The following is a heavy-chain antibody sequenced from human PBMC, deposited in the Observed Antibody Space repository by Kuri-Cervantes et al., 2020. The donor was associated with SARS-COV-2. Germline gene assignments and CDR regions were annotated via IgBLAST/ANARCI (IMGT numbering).Heavy chain of an antibody. CDR1: GFTFDDYA. D-gene: IGHD3-10*01. Sequence: GGSLRLSCAASGFTFDDYAMHWVRQAPGKGLEWVSGISWNSGNIGYADSVKGRFTISRDNAKNSLYLQMNSLRAEDTALYYCAKGEVTMDMDVWGQGTTVTVSS. CDR3: AKGEVTMDMDV. V-gene: IGHV3-9*01. J-gene: IGHJ6*02. CDR2: ISWNSGNI.